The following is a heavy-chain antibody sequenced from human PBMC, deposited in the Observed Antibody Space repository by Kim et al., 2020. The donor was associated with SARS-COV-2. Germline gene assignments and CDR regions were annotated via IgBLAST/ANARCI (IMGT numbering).Heavy chain of an antibody. CDR2: ISWNSGSI. D-gene: IGHD6-13*01. CDR3: AKASSSPVDYFDY. Sequence: GGSLRLSCAASGFTFDDYAMHWVRQAPGKGLEWVSGISWNSGSIDYADSVKGRFTISRDNAKNSLYLQMNSLRAEDTALYYCAKASSSPVDYFDYWGQGTLVTVSS. CDR1: GFTFDDYA. J-gene: IGHJ4*02. V-gene: IGHV3-9*01.